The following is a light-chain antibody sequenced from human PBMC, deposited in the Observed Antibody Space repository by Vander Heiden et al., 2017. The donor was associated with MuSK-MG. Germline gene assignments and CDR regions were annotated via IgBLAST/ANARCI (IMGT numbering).Light chain of an antibody. CDR1: SSDVGGYNY. Sequence: QSALTQPPSASGSPGQSVTISCTGTSSDVGGYNYVSWYQQHPGKAPKRMIYEVSKRPSGVPDRFSGSKSGNTASLTVSGLQAEDEADYYCSSYAGSNNFEVFGGGTKL. V-gene: IGLV2-8*01. CDR3: SSYAGSNNFEV. CDR2: EVS. J-gene: IGLJ2*01.